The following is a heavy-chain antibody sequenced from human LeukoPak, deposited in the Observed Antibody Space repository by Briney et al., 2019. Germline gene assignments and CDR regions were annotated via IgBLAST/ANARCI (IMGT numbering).Heavy chain of an antibody. D-gene: IGHD6-13*01. Sequence: GGSLRLSCAASGFTVSANYMTWVRHAPGKGLEWVSVIYSGGSTYYADSVKGRFTISRDNSKNTLYLQMYSLRAEDTAVYYCARGISIAAAVGYYMDVWGKGTTVTVSS. V-gene: IGHV3-53*01. CDR2: IYSGGST. CDR1: GFTVSANY. CDR3: ARGISIAAAVGYYMDV. J-gene: IGHJ6*03.